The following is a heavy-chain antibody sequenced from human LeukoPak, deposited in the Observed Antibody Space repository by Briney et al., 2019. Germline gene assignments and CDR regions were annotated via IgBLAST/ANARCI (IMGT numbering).Heavy chain of an antibody. D-gene: IGHD6-6*01. J-gene: IGHJ4*02. CDR1: GFTSTSSA. CDR2: IVVGSGNT. V-gene: IGHV1-58*02. Sequence: ASVKVSCKASGFTSTSSAMQWVRQARGQRLGWIGWIVVGSGNTNYAQKFQERVTITRDMSTSTAYMELSSLRSEDTAVYYCAARQSSSVDYWGQGTLVTVSS. CDR3: AARQSSSVDY.